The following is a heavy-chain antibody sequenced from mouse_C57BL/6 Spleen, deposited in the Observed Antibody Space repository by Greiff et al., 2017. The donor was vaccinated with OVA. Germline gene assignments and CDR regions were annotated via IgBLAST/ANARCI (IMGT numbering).Heavy chain of an antibody. J-gene: IGHJ1*03. V-gene: IGHV1-22*01. Sequence: VQLQQSGPELVKPGASVKMSCKASGYTFPDYNMHWVKQSHGKSLEWIGYINPNNGGTSYNQKFKGKATLTVNKSSSTAYMELRSLTSEDSAVYYCAIYGSSYGYFDVWGTGTTVTVSS. D-gene: IGHD1-1*01. CDR2: INPNNGGT. CDR1: GYTFPDYN. CDR3: AIYGSSYGYFDV.